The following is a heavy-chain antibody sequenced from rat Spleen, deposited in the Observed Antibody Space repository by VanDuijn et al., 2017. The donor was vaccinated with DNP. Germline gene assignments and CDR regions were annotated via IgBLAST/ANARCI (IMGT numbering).Heavy chain of an antibody. Sequence: EVQLQESGPGLVKPSQSLSLTCSVTGYSITSNYWGWIRKFPGNKMEWIGHISNSGSTSYNPSLKSRISTTTDTSKNQFFLQVNSMTTEDTATYYCAIQLGVFDFWGQGVPVTVSS. CDR3: AIQLGVFDF. D-gene: IGHD3-8*01. CDR1: GYSITSNY. CDR2: ISNSGST. J-gene: IGHJ2*01. V-gene: IGHV3-1*01.